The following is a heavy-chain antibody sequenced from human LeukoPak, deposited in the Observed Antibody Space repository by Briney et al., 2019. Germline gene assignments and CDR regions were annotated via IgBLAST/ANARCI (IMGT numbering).Heavy chain of an antibody. J-gene: IGHJ4*02. D-gene: IGHD4-17*01. V-gene: IGHV4-31*03. Sequence: SQTLSLTCTVSGGSISSGGYYWSWIRQHPGKGLEWIGYIYYSGSTHYNPSLKSRVTISVDTSKNQFSLKLSSVTAADTAVYYCARGDYGDYPRYYFDYWGQGTLVTVSS. CDR2: IYYSGST. CDR3: ARGDYGDYPRYYFDY. CDR1: GGSISSGGYY.